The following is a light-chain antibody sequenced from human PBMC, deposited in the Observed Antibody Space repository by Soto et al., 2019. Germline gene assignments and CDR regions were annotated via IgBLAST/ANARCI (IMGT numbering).Light chain of an antibody. Sequence: EIVLSQSPGTLSLSAGERATLSCRTSQSVSSSTLAWYQQKPGQAPRLLIYGAFSRATGIPERFSGSGSGTDFTLTISRLEPEHFGVYYCQQYKDWPGTFGQGTKVDIK. V-gene: IGKV3-20*01. CDR3: QQYKDWPGT. CDR2: GAF. CDR1: QSVSSST. J-gene: IGKJ1*01.